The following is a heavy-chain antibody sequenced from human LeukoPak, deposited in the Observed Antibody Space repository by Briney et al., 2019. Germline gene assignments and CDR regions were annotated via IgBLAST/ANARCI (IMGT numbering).Heavy chain of an antibody. J-gene: IGHJ4*02. CDR2: ISAYNGNT. V-gene: IGHV1-18*04. D-gene: IGHD3-10*01. CDR1: GYTFTSYG. CDR3: AIAPALLLWFGELLG. Sequence: ASVKVSCKASGYTFTSYGISWVRQAPGQGLEWMGWISAYNGNTNYAQKLQGRVTMTTDASTSTAYMELRSLRSDDTAVYYCAIAPALLLWFGELLGGGQGTLVTVSS.